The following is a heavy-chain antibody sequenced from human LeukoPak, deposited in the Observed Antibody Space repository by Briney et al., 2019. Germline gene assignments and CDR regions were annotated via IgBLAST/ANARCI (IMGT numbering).Heavy chain of an antibody. CDR3: ARGAAGSYDY. V-gene: IGHV1-18*01. CDR2: ISTYNSNT. D-gene: IGHD6-13*01. J-gene: IGHJ4*02. Sequence: ASVKVSCKASGYTFTSYDISWVRQAPGQGLEWMGWISTYNSNTNQAEKLKGRITMTTDTSTSTAYMELRSLRSDNAAVYYCARGAAGSYDYWGQGTLVTVSS. CDR1: GYTFTSYD.